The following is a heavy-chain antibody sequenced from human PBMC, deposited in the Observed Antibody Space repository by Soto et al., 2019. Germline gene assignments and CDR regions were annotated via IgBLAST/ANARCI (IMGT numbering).Heavy chain of an antibody. J-gene: IGHJ4*02. CDR2: INSDGTST. D-gene: IGHD3-22*01. CDR1: GFSFNYFW. CDR3: GRFGNYYDSSGFLY. Sequence: PGGSLRLSCAASGFSFNYFWMHWVRQAPGKGLGWVSRINSDGTSTSYAGSVKGRFTISRDNAKNTLYLEMNSLSAEDTAVYYCGRFGNYYDSSGFLYWGQGTLVTVSS. V-gene: IGHV3-74*01.